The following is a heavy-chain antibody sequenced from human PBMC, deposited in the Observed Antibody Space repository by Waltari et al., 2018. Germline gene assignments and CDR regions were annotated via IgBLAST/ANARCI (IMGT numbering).Heavy chain of an antibody. CDR2: VEPEDGET. CDR3: ATGPLARYGSGSYDAFDI. Sequence: QVQLVQSGAEVKKPGASVKVSCKVSGYTLTELSMHWVRQAPGKGLEWMGGVEPEDGETIYAQKFQGRVTMTEDTSTDTAYMELSSLRSEDTAVYYCATGPLARYGSGSYDAFDIWGQGTMVTVSS. J-gene: IGHJ3*02. CDR1: GYTLTELS. D-gene: IGHD3-10*01. V-gene: IGHV1-24*01.